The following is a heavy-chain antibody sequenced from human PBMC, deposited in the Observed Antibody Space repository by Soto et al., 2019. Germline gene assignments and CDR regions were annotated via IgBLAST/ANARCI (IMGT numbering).Heavy chain of an antibody. CDR3: CRGVAIPGYPCH. V-gene: IGHV1-69*12. J-gene: IGHJ4*02. CDR2: IVPIVGTT. D-gene: IGHD5-12*01. CDR1: GGTFSSYA. Sequence: QVQLVQSGAEVRQPASSVKVSCKTSGGTFSSYAISWVRQAPGQGLEWMGGIVPIVGTTTYAQKFQGRVNITADQATSKAYLQLSRPGSEDTAGIYCCRGVAIPGYPCHLGQGTLVTVSS.